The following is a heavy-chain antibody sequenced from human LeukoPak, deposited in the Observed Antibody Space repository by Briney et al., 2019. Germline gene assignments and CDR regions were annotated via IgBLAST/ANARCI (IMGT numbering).Heavy chain of an antibody. CDR2: ISGSGGST. Sequence: GGSLRLSCAASGFTFSSYAMSWVRQVPGKGLEWVSAISGSGGSTYYADSVKGRFTISRDNSKNKLYLQMNSLRAEDTAVYYCAPPSDSSWYYFDYWGQGTLVTVSS. CDR1: GFTFSSYA. D-gene: IGHD6-13*01. V-gene: IGHV3-23*01. J-gene: IGHJ4*02. CDR3: APPSDSSWYYFDY.